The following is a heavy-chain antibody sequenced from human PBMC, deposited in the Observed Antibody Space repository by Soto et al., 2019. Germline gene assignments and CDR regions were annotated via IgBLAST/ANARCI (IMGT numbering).Heavy chain of an antibody. CDR3: VRTSLAVAAATREDY. CDR1: GFTFSSYW. Sequence: EVQLVESGGGLVQPGGSLRLSGAASGFTFSSYWMHWVRQAPGKGLVWVSRINSDGSSTSYADSVKGRFTISRDTAKNTLSLQMTSLRAEDPAVYYRVRTSLAVAAATREDYWGQGTLVTVSS. D-gene: IGHD2-15*01. V-gene: IGHV3-74*01. J-gene: IGHJ4*02. CDR2: INSDGSST.